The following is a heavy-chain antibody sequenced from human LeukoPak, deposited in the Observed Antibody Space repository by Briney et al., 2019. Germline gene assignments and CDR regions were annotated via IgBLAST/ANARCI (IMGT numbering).Heavy chain of an antibody. D-gene: IGHD3-9*01. V-gene: IGHV3-11*04. CDR3: ARAPHFDWLLSVYFYMDV. J-gene: IGHJ6*03. Sequence: PGGSLRLSCAASGFTFSDYYMSWIRQAPGKGLEWVSYISSSGSTIYYADSVKGRFTISRDNAKNSLYLQMNSLRAEDTAGYYCARAPHFDWLLSVYFYMDVWGKGTTVTVSS. CDR1: GFTFSDYY. CDR2: ISSSGSTI.